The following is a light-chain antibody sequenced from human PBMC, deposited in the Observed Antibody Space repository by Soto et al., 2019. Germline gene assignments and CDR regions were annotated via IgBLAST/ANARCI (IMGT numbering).Light chain of an antibody. CDR3: QQYRTSPPSWT. J-gene: IGKJ1*01. CDR2: SSS. Sequence: ELVLTQSPGTLSLSPGDRATLSCRASQSVSSTYLAWYQQGPGQAPRLLIYSSSSRASGIPDRFSGSGSGTDVTLTISRLEPEDFAVYYWQQYRTSPPSWTFGQGTKVEIK. CDR1: QSVSSTY. V-gene: IGKV3-20*01.